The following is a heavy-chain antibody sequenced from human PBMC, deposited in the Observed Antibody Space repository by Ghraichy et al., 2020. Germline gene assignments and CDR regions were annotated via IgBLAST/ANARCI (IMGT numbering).Heavy chain of an antibody. CDR3: ATFLAEGIAVADYYFDY. CDR2: IYYSGST. D-gene: IGHD6-19*01. J-gene: IGHJ4*02. CDR1: GGSISSSSYY. V-gene: IGHV4-39*01. Sequence: SETLSLTCTVSGGSISSSSYYWGWIRQPPGKGLEWIGSIYYSGSTYYNPSLKSRVTISVDTSKNQFSLKLSSVTAADTAVYYCATFLAEGIAVADYYFDYWGQGTLVTVSS.